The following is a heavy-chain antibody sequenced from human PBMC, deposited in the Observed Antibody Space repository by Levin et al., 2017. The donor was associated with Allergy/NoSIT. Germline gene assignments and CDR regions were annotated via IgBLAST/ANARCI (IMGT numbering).Heavy chain of an antibody. J-gene: IGHJ6*03. CDR3: ARLDHCSSTSCYVRYYYYYMDV. Sequence: PGGSLRLSCAASGFTFSSYSMNWVRQAPGKGLEWVSYISSSSSTIYYADSVKGRFTISRDNAKNSLYLQMNSLRAEDTAVYYCARLDHCSSTSCYVRYYYYYMDVWGKGTTVTVSS. D-gene: IGHD2-2*01. V-gene: IGHV3-48*01. CDR1: GFTFSSYS. CDR2: ISSSSSTI.